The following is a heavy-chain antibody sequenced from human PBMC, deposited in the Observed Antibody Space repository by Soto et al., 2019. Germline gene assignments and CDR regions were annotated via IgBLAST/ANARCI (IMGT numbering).Heavy chain of an antibody. CDR1: GFTFSDFW. V-gene: IGHV3-74*01. D-gene: IGHD2-21*01. J-gene: IGHJ6*03. Sequence: EVQLVESGGGLVQPGGSLRLSCAASGFTFSDFWLHWVRQAPEKGLVWVSRIKSDGGSANYADSVKGRFTIFRDNAKNTVYLQMDSLRAEDTAVYYCARGEKGAYYVDVWGKGTTVTVSS. CDR2: IKSDGGSA. CDR3: ARGEKGAYYVDV.